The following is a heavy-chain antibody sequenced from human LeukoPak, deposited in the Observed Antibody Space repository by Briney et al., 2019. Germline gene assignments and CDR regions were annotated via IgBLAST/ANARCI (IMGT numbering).Heavy chain of an antibody. V-gene: IGHV3-23*01. Sequence: PGGSLRLSCAASGFSFSSYGISWVRQAPGKGLEWVSTINTSGGTTYYADSVKGRFTVSRDNSKNTLYLQMNSLSAEDTAVYYCAKVLVGAANDYWGQGTLVTVSS. CDR2: INTSGGTT. J-gene: IGHJ4*02. CDR1: GFSFSSYG. CDR3: AKVLVGAANDY. D-gene: IGHD1-26*01.